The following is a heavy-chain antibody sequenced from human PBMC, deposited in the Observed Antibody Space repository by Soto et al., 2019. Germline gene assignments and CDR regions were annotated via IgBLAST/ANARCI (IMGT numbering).Heavy chain of an antibody. J-gene: IGHJ4*02. Sequence: PGESLKISCKASGYSFTNYWIGCLRQMSGKGLEWMGVIYPVDSITNFSPSFQGQVTMSVDNSITTAYLHWISLKASDTAIYYCARQAYHFDGNSLGYWGQGTLVTVSS. CDR1: GYSFTNYW. CDR3: ARQAYHFDGNSLGY. V-gene: IGHV5-51*01. D-gene: IGHD3-9*01. CDR2: IYPVDSIT.